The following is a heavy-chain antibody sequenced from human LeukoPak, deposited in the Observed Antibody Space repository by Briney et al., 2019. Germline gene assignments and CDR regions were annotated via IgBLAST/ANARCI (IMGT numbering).Heavy chain of an antibody. D-gene: IGHD2-15*01. CDR3: AKDIGDIVVVVAATQGHAFDI. CDR1: GFTFSIYA. Sequence: GGSLRLSCAASGFTFSIYAMSWVRQAPGKGLEWVSAISGSGGTAYYADSVKGRFTISRDNSKNTLYLQMNSLRAEDTAVYYCAKDIGDIVVVVAATQGHAFDIWGQGTMVTVSS. J-gene: IGHJ3*02. CDR2: ISGSGGTA. V-gene: IGHV3-23*01.